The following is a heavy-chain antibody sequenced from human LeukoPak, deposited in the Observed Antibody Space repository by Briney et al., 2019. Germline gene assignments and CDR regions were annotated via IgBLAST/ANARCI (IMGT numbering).Heavy chain of an antibody. CDR3: ARHWPQFRGYSYGYLGAFDI. D-gene: IGHD5-18*01. CDR1: GGSISSSSYY. J-gene: IGHJ3*02. CDR2: IYYSGST. Sequence: SETLSLTCTVSGGSISSSSYYWGWIRQPPGKGLEWIGSIYYSGSTYYNPSLKSRVTISVDTSKNQFSLKLSSVTAADTAVYYCARHWPQFRGYSYGYLGAFDIWGQGTMVTVSS. V-gene: IGHV4-39*01.